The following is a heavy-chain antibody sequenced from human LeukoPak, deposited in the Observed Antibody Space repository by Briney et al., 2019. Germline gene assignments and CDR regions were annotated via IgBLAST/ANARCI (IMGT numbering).Heavy chain of an antibody. CDR3: ARTYYYGSGSYLGPHYDWFDP. CDR1: GYTFTSYY. CDR2: INPSGGST. Sequence: ASVKVSCKASGYTFTSYYMHWVRQAPGQGLEWMGIINPSGGSTSYAQKFQGRVTMTTDTSTSTAYMELRSLRSDDTAVYYCARTYYYGSGSYLGPHYDWFDPWGQGTLVTVSS. J-gene: IGHJ5*02. D-gene: IGHD3-10*01. V-gene: IGHV1-46*01.